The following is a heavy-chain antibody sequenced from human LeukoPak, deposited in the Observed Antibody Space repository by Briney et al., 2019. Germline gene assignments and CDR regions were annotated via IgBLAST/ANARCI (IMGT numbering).Heavy chain of an antibody. Sequence: GGSLRLSCAASGLTFSSYRMNWVRHAPGKGVVWVSRIASDGSSKTYAASVKGRFSISRDNAKNTLYLQMNSLRVEDTAVYYCARGRPHGNDYWGQGTLVTVSS. J-gene: IGHJ4*02. CDR3: ARGRPHGNDY. V-gene: IGHV3-74*01. CDR2: IASDGSSK. CDR1: GLTFSSYR. D-gene: IGHD4-23*01.